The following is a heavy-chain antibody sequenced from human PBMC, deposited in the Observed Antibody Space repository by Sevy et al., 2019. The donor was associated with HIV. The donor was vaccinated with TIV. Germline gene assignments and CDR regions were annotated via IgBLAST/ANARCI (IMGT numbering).Heavy chain of an antibody. D-gene: IGHD6-6*01. CDR2: ISWNSGGI. V-gene: IGHV3-9*01. Sequence: GGSLRLSCEASGFTFDDYAVHWVRQAPGKGLEWVSGISWNSGGIASADSVDGRFTISRDNAKNSLYLQMNSLRAEDTALYYCAKDKGSTSSFYFDYWGQGILVTVSS. J-gene: IGHJ4*02. CDR3: AKDKGSTSSFYFDY. CDR1: GFTFDDYA.